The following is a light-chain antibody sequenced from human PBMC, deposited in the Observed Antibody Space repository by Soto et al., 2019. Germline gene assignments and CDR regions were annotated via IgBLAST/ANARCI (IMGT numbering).Light chain of an antibody. CDR2: SAS. CDR1: QSISTE. Sequence: EIVMTQSPATLSVSPGERATLSCRASQSISTELAWYQHKPGQPPRLIIYSASTRATGVPARFTGSGSGSEFTLTISGLQSEDFAVYYCQQGHNWPLTFGQGTRLEI. CDR3: QQGHNWPLT. J-gene: IGKJ2*01. V-gene: IGKV3-15*01.